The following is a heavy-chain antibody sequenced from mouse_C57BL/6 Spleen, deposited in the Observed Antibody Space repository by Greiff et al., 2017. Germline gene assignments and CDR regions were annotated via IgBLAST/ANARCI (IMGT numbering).Heavy chain of an antibody. J-gene: IGHJ3*01. CDR1: GFTFSDYG. D-gene: IGHD2-2*01. CDR3: ARGEGYDDEFAY. Sequence: DVHLVESGGGLVKPGGSLKLSCAASGFTFSDYGMHWVRQAPEKGLEWVAYISSGSSTIYYADTVKGRFTISRDNAKNTLFLQMTSLRSEDTAMYYCARGEGYDDEFAYWGQGTLVTVSA. V-gene: IGHV5-17*01. CDR2: ISSGSSTI.